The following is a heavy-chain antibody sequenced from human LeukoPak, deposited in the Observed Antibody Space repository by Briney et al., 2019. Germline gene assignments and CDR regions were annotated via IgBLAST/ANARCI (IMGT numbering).Heavy chain of an antibody. CDR2: INPNSGGT. Sequence: AASVKVSCKASGYTFTGYYLHWVGQAPGQGLEWMGCINPNSGGTNYAQKFQGRVTVTRDTSISTAYMELSRLKSDDTAVYYCARVSVAGTPDRDYFDYWGQGTLVTVSS. D-gene: IGHD6-19*01. V-gene: IGHV1-2*02. CDR3: ARVSVAGTPDRDYFDY. CDR1: GYTFTGYY. J-gene: IGHJ4*02.